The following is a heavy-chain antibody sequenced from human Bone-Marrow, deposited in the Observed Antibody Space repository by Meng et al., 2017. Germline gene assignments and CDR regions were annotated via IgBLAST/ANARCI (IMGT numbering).Heavy chain of an antibody. D-gene: IGHD3-22*01. CDR1: GFTFSSYA. CDR2: ISYDGSNK. V-gene: IGHV3-30*04. Sequence: GGSLRLSCAASGFTFSSYAMHWVRQAPGKGLEWVAVISYDGSNKYYADSVKGRFTISRDNAKNSLYLQMSSLRAEDTAVYYCARDQHRGYYDSSGYYSDAFDIWGQGTMVTVSS. J-gene: IGHJ3*02. CDR3: ARDQHRGYYDSSGYYSDAFDI.